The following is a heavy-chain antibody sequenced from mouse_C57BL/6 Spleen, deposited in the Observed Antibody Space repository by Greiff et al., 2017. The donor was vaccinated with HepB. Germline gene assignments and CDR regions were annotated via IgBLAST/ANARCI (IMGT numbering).Heavy chain of an antibody. CDR3: ARRGTFGTVVATNFDY. J-gene: IGHJ2*01. CDR2: IYPRSGNT. CDR1: GYTFTSYG. V-gene: IGHV1-81*01. D-gene: IGHD1-1*01. Sequence: QVQLKESGAELARPGASVKLSCKASGYTFTSYGISWVKQRTGQGLEWIGEIYPRSGNTYYNEKFKGKATLTADKSSSTAYMELRSLTSEDSAVYFCARRGTFGTVVATNFDYWGQGTTLTVSS.